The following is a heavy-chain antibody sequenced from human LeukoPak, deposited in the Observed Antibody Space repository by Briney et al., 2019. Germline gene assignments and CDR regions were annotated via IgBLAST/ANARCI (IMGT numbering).Heavy chain of an antibody. Sequence: SVKVSCKASGGTFSSYAISWVRQAPGQGLEWMGGIIPIFGTANYAQKFQGRVTITADESTSTAYMELSSLRSEDTAVYYCARGKYCSSTSCYEGFDPWGQGTLVTVSS. CDR2: IIPIFGTA. J-gene: IGHJ5*02. V-gene: IGHV1-69*13. CDR3: ARGKYCSSTSCYEGFDP. D-gene: IGHD2-2*01. CDR1: GGTFSSYA.